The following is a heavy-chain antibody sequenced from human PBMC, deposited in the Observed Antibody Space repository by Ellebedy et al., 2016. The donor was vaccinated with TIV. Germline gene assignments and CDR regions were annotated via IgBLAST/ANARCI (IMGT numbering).Heavy chain of an antibody. CDR2: IYYSGST. CDR1: GGSISSYY. D-gene: IGHD3-10*01. Sequence: MPSETLSLTCTVSGGSISSYYWSWIRQPPGKGLEWIGYIYYSGSTNYNPSLKSRVTISVDTSKNQFSLKLSSVTAADTAVYYCAREGRPHVRFITMVRGVIEFDWFDPWGQGTLVTVSS. V-gene: IGHV4-59*12. J-gene: IGHJ5*02. CDR3: AREGRPHVRFITMVRGVIEFDWFDP.